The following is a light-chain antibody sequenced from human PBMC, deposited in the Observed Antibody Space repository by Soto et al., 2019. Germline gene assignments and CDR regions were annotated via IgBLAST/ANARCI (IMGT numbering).Light chain of an antibody. CDR2: AAS. J-gene: IGKJ1*01. CDR3: QQLRGYPQT. Sequence: DIQLTQSPSFLSASVGDSVTITCRASEDINSYLAWYHQQPGKAPKLLIYAASTLQSGVPSRFSGGGSGTEFTLTISSLQPEDFATYYCQQLRGYPQTFGQGTKVEFK. CDR1: EDINSY. V-gene: IGKV1-9*01.